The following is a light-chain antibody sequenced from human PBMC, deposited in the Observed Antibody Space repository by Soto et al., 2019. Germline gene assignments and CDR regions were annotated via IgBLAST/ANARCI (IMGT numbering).Light chain of an antibody. V-gene: IGKV3-20*01. CDR3: XXXXXXPPLT. CDR1: QSVSSSY. Sequence: EIVLTQSPGTLSLSPGERATLSCRASQSVSSSYLAWYQQKPGQAPRLLIYGASSRATGIPDRFSGSGSGTDFTLTISXLXPXDFXXYXXXXXXXXPPLTFGGGTKVEIK. J-gene: IGKJ4*01. CDR2: GAS.